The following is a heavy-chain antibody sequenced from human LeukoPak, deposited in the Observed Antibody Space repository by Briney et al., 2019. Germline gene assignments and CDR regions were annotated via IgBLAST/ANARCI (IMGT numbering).Heavy chain of an antibody. D-gene: IGHD4-23*01. V-gene: IGHV5-51*01. Sequence: GESLKISCKGSGYRFSTYWIGWVRQMPGKGLKWMGIIYTGDSDTRYSPSFQGQVTISADKSISTAYLQWSTLKALDSAMYYCARPGLEGGNSPYYFDYWGQGTLVTVSS. CDR1: GYRFSTYW. CDR3: ARPGLEGGNSPYYFDY. CDR2: IYTGDSDT. J-gene: IGHJ4*02.